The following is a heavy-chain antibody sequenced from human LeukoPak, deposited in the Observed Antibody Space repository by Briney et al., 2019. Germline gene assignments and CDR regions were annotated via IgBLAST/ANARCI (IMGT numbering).Heavy chain of an antibody. CDR2: ISESSSYI. CDR1: RFTFINYP. V-gene: IGHV3-21*01. J-gene: IGHJ4*02. CDR3: ARGRRPSSTGHSYQYRSGWFFDY. D-gene: IGHD6-19*01. Sequence: GGSLRLSCAASRFTFINYPMNWVRQAPGKGLEWVSSISESSSYIFYADSVKGRFTISSDNAKNSLYLQMNSLRADDTAVYYCARGRRPSSTGHSYQYRSGWFFDYWGQGTLVTVSS.